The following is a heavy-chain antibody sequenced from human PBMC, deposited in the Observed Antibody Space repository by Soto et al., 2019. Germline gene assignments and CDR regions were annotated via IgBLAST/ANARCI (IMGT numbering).Heavy chain of an antibody. CDR3: AKATATGGGAFDI. V-gene: IGHV3-23*01. D-gene: IGHD2-8*02. CDR1: GFTCISYD. J-gene: IGHJ3*02. CDR2: ILVGGST. Sequence: HPWGSLRLSCAASGFTCISYDMILFRQAPGKGLGWVSTILVGGSTHYPDSVKGRFTISRDNSKNTVFLQMNSLTAGDTAVYYCAKATATGGGAFDICGQGTMVTVSS.